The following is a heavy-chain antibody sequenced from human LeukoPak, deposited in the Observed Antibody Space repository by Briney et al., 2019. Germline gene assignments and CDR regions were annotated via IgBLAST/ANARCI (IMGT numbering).Heavy chain of an antibody. J-gene: IGHJ5*02. CDR3: ARRDRYCSSTSCYGHRFDP. D-gene: IGHD2-2*01. CDR2: IFYSGST. CDR1: GGSFSGYY. Sequence: PSETLSLTCAVYGGSFSGYYWSWIRQPPGKGLEWIGSIFYSGSTYYNPSLKSRVIISVDTSKNQFSLKLSSVTAADTAVYYCARRDRYCSSTSCYGHRFDPWGQGTLVTVSS. V-gene: IGHV4-34*12.